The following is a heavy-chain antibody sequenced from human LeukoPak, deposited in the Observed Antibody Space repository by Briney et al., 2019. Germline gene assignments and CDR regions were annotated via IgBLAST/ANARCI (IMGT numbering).Heavy chain of an antibody. CDR2: ISSGSTYI. CDR3: ARDRRGGTINFDS. CDR1: GFSFNTYT. V-gene: IGHV3-21*01. Sequence: GGSLRLSCAASGFSFNTYTINWVRQAPGTGPEWVSSISSGSTYIYYAESVKGRFTISRDNAKNSLFLQMDSLRAEDTAVYYCARDRRGGTINFDSWGQGSLVTVSS. D-gene: IGHD1-14*01. J-gene: IGHJ4*02.